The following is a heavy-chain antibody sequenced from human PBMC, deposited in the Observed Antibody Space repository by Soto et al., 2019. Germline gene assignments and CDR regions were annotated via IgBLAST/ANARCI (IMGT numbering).Heavy chain of an antibody. J-gene: IGHJ6*02. V-gene: IGHV5-51*01. CDR3: VRCAAGYSGRMEV. CDR1: GYTFTSHW. D-gene: IGHD3-9*01. Sequence: PGESLKISCKDSGYTFTSHWIAWVRQMPGKGLEWMGIIYFSDSDTRYSPSFQGQVTISADKSISTAYLQWSSLKASDTAMYYCVRCAAGYSGRMEVWGQGTTVTVSS. CDR2: IYFSDSDT.